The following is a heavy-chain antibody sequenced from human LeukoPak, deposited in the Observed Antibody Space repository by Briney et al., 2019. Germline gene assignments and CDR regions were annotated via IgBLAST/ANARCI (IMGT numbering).Heavy chain of an antibody. CDR3: VRETVAGTFDF. Sequence: GGSLRLSCAASGFTLSDYYMSWIRQAPGKGLEWLSDIGSPDNRISYTDSLKGRFTISRDNPTNSLYLEMNSLRAEDTAVYYCVRETVAGTFDFWGQGTLVTVSS. CDR1: GFTLSDYY. J-gene: IGHJ4*02. D-gene: IGHD6-19*01. V-gene: IGHV3-11*01. CDR2: IGSPDNRI.